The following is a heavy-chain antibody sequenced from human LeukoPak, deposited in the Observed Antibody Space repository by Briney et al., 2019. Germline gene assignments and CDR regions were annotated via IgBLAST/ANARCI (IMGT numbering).Heavy chain of an antibody. V-gene: IGHV3-23*01. D-gene: IGHD3-22*01. CDR1: GFTFSRYG. J-gene: IGHJ4*02. Sequence: PGGSLRLSCAASGFTFSRYGMSWVRQAPGKGLEWVSAISGSGGSIHYADSVKGRFTSSRDNSKKTLYLQMNSLRAEDTAVYYCAKKGPEGSGYYHFDYWGQGTLVTVSS. CDR3: AKKGPEGSGYYHFDY. CDR2: ISGSGGSI.